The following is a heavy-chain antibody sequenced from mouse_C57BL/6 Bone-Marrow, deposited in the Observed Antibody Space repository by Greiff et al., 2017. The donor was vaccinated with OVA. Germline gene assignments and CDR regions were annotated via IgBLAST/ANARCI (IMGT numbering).Heavy chain of an antibody. D-gene: IGHD1-1*01. Sequence: QVQLQQSGAELARPGASVKLSCKASGYTFTSYGISWVKQRTGQGLEWIGEIYPRSGNTYYNEKFKGKATLTADKSSSTAYMELRSLTSEDSAVYFSARRYYGSARYYFDYWGQGTTLTVSS. CDR2: IYPRSGNT. V-gene: IGHV1-81*01. J-gene: IGHJ2*01. CDR1: GYTFTSYG. CDR3: ARRYYGSARYYFDY.